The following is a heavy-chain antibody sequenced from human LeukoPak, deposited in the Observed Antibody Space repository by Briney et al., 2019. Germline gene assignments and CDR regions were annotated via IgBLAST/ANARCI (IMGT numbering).Heavy chain of an antibody. V-gene: IGHV3-74*01. CDR3: ARDRELEPLDY. Sequence: GGSLSLSCTASGFTFTSHWMHWVRQVPGKGLVWVSRINDDGSSTRYADSVKGRFTISRDNAKNTLYLQMNSLRAEDTAVYYCARDRELEPLDYWGQGTLVTVSS. CDR1: GFTFTSHW. CDR2: INDDGSST. J-gene: IGHJ4*02. D-gene: IGHD1-1*01.